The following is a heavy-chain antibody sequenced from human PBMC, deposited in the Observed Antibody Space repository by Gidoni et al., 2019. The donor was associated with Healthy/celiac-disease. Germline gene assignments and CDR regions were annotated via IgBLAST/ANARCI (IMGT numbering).Heavy chain of an antibody. J-gene: IGHJ3*02. CDR1: GGSISSSRYY. CDR2: IYSSGST. V-gene: IGHV4-39*01. CDR3: ARHEWDSSGYYYSPVPQDAFDI. D-gene: IGHD3-22*01. Sequence: QLQLQASGPGLVKPSETLYLTCTVSGGSISSSRYYWGWIRQPPGKGLEWIGSIYSSGSTYYNPSLKSRVTIAVDTSKNQFSLKLSSVTAADTAVYYCARHEWDSSGYYYSPVPQDAFDIWGQGTMVTVSS.